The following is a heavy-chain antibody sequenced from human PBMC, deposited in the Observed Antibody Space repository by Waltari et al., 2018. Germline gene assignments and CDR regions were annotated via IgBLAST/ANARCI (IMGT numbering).Heavy chain of an antibody. CDR3: ARQSGFDIVVVVAATADDAFDI. J-gene: IGHJ3*02. V-gene: IGHV4-38-2*01. D-gene: IGHD2-15*01. CDR1: GYSISSGYY. CDR2: IYHSGST. Sequence: QVQLQESGPGLVKPSETLSLTCAVSGYSISSGYYWGWIRQPPGKGLEWIGSIYHSGSTYYNPSLKSRVTISVDTSKNQFSLKLSSVTAADTAVYYCARQSGFDIVVVVAATADDAFDIWGQGTMVTVSS.